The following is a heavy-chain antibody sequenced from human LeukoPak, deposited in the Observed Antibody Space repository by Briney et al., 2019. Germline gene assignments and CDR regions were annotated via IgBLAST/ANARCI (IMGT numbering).Heavy chain of an antibody. V-gene: IGHV3-23*01. D-gene: IGHD3-16*01. CDR2: ILDSGYST. Sequence: PAGGSLRLSCAASGFTFSSYAMSWVRQAPGKGLEWVSGILDSGYSTYYANSVKGRFTISRDNSNNTLYLQMNSLRAEDTAEYYCAELGGHPLHNYYVGVWGKGTTVAVSS. CDR1: GFTFSSYA. CDR3: AELGGHPLHNYYVGV. J-gene: IGHJ6*03.